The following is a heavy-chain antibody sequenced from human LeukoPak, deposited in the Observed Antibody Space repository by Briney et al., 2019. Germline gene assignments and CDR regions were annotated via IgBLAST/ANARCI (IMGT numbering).Heavy chain of an antibody. J-gene: IGHJ6*02. CDR3: ARGGWGTTIFGNGMDV. CDR1: GYTFTSYG. CDR2: ISAYNGNT. D-gene: IGHD3-3*01. Sequence: ASVKVSCKASGYTFTSYGISWVRQAPGQGLEWVGWISAYNGNTNYAQKLQGRVTMTTDTSTSTAYMELRSLRSDDTAVYYCARGGWGTTIFGNGMDVWGQGTTVTVSS. V-gene: IGHV1-18*01.